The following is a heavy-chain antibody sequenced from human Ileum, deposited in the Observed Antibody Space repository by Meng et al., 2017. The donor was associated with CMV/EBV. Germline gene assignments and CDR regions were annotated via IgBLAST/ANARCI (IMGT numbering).Heavy chain of an antibody. D-gene: IGHD2-21*02. Sequence: KVSCKASGYPFTGFYMHWVRQAPGQGLEWMGWLNPNTGATNYAQKFQGRVTMTRDTSITTAYMDLSSLRSDDTAVYYCARGTATFDPWGQGTLVTVSS. V-gene: IGHV1-2*02. CDR3: ARGTATFDP. J-gene: IGHJ5*02. CDR2: LNPNTGAT. CDR1: GYPFTGFY.